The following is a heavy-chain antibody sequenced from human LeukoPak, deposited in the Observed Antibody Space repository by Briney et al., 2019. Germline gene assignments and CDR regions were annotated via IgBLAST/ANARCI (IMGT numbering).Heavy chain of an antibody. D-gene: IGHD3/OR15-3a*01. V-gene: IGHV4-34*01. Sequence: PSETLSLTCAVYGASFSDHYWIWIRQSPVKGLEWIGEIYHSGSTNYNPSLKSRAIIPVDTSKNQFSLRLTSVTAADTAVYYCARQTGSGLFILPGGQGTLVTVSS. J-gene: IGHJ4*02. CDR3: ARQTGSGLFILP. CDR2: IYHSGST. CDR1: GASFSDHY.